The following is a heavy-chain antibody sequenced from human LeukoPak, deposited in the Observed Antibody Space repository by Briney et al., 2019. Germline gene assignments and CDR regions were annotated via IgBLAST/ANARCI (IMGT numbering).Heavy chain of an antibody. V-gene: IGHV3-23*01. CDR1: GFTFSSYA. Sequence: GGSLRLSCAASGFTFSSYAMSWVRQAPGKGLEWVSAISGSGGSTYYADSVKGRFTISRDNSKNTQYLQMNSLRAEDTAVYYCANSGDSSGYYNYWGQGTLVTVSS. D-gene: IGHD3-22*01. CDR2: ISGSGGST. J-gene: IGHJ4*02. CDR3: ANSGDSSGYYNY.